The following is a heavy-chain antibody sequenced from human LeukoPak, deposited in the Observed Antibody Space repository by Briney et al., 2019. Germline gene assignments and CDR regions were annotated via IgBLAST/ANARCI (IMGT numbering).Heavy chain of an antibody. Sequence: PSDTLSLTCAVSGYSISSNHWWGWIRQPPGKGLEWIWYIFYAGSSYYIPTLYSRVTMSVDTSRNQFSLRLSSVPAVDTAVYYCARIGPILGAAWVDYWGQGTLVSVSS. J-gene: IGHJ4*02. CDR1: GYSISSNHW. V-gene: IGHV4-28*01. D-gene: IGHD3-3*02. CDR2: IFYAGSS. CDR3: ARIGPILGAAWVDY.